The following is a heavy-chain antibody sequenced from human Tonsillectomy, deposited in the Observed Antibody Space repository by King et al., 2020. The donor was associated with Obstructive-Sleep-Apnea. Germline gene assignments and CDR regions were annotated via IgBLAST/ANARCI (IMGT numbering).Heavy chain of an antibody. CDR3: CSGYDSSP. CDR2: IRYDGSNQ. J-gene: IGHJ5*02. D-gene: IGHD3-22*01. CDR1: GFTFSTYG. V-gene: IGHV3-30*02. Sequence: QLVQSGGGVVQPGTSLRLSCAASGFTFSTYGMHWVRQAPDKGLEWVAFIRYDGSNQYYADSVKGRFTISRDNSKNTLYLQMNSLRAEDTAIYHCCSGYDSSPWGQGALVTVSS.